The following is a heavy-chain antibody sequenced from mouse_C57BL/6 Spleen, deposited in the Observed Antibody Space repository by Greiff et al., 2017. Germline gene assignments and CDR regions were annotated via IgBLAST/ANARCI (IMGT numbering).Heavy chain of an antibody. Sequence: EVKLVESGGGLVKPGGSLKLSCAASGFTFSSYTMSWVRQTPAKRLEWVATISGGGGNTYYPDSVKGRFTISRDNAKNTLYLQMSSLRSEDTALYYCARQIYYDYDVDYWGQGTTLTVSS. CDR3: ARQIYYDYDVDY. J-gene: IGHJ2*01. V-gene: IGHV5-9*01. CDR2: ISGGGGNT. CDR1: GFTFSSYT. D-gene: IGHD2-4*01.